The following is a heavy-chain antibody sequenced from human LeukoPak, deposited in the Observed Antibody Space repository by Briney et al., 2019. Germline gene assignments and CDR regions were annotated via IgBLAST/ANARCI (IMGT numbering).Heavy chain of an antibody. V-gene: IGHV3-74*01. D-gene: IGHD4-17*01. Sequence: PGGSLSLSCAASGFTFSSYWMHWVRQAPGKGLVGVSRINNDGRSTNYADSVKGRFTISRDDAKNLLYLDMNSLRAEDTAVYYCARGHTAVTRHFDFWGQGTLVTVSS. CDR3: ARGHTAVTRHFDF. CDR2: INNDGRST. CDR1: GFTFSSYW. J-gene: IGHJ4*02.